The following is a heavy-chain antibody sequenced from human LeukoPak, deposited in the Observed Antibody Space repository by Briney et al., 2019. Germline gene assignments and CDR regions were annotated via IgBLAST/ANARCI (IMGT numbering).Heavy chain of an antibody. J-gene: IGHJ6*02. V-gene: IGHV3-11*01. CDR2: ISSSGNTI. Sequence: PGGFLRLSCAASGFTFSDYYMSWIRQAPGKGLEWVSYISSSGNTIYYADSVKGRFTISRDNAKNSLYLQMNSLRAEDTAVYYCARGGVVVVPAAMRNYYGMDVWGQGTTVTVSS. D-gene: IGHD2-2*01. CDR3: ARGGVVVVPAAMRNYYGMDV. CDR1: GFTFSDYY.